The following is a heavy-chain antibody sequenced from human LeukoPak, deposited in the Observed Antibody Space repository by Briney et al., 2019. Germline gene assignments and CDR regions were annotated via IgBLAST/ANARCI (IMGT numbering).Heavy chain of an antibody. CDR3: ARDCETHCGVDPPEH. J-gene: IGHJ4*02. D-gene: IGHD2-21*02. CDR2: INQDGSGN. Sequence: GGSLRLSCAASGFTFSRYWMSWVRQAPGKGLECVANINQDGSGNYYVDSVKGRFTISRDNAKNSLYLQVNSLRAEDTAVYYCARDCETHCGVDPPEHWGQGTLVTVFS. V-gene: IGHV3-7*01. CDR1: GFTFSRYW.